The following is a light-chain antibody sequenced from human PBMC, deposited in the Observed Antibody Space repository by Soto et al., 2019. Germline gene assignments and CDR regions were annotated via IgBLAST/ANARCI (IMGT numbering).Light chain of an antibody. Sequence: QVRHSPSTLSDSIGDRGTVTCRARQNVFTWLAWYQHRPGKAPKLLISDASILESGVPSRFSGSGSGTEFTLSFSSPQSDDFATYYCPEYNSQSFGGGTKVDI. J-gene: IGKJ4*01. V-gene: IGKV1-5*01. CDR3: PEYNSQS. CDR2: DAS. CDR1: QNVFTW.